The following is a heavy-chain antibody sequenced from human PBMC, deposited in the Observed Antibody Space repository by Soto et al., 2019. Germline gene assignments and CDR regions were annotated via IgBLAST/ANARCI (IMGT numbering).Heavy chain of an antibody. V-gene: IGHV3-30*18. CDR3: AKDRAVQLDPWRFDY. CDR2: ISYDGSNK. CDR1: GFTFSSYG. J-gene: IGHJ4*02. Sequence: QVQLVESGGGVVQPGRSLRLSCAASGFTFSSYGMHWVRQAPGKGLEWVAVISYDGSNKYYADSVKGRFTISRDNSKNTLYLQMNSLRAEDTAVYYCAKDRAVQLDPWRFDYWGQGTLVTVSS. D-gene: IGHD1-1*01.